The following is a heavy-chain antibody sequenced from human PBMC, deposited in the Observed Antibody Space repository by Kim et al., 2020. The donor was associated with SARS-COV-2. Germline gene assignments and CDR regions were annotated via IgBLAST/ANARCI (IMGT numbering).Heavy chain of an antibody. Sequence: SETLSLTCTVSGGSISSSSYYWGWIRQPPGKGLEWIGSIYYSGSTYYNPSLKSRVTISVDTSKNQFSLKLSSVTAADTAVYYCASEGAMKTHYYYYGMDVWGQGTTVTVSS. V-gene: IGHV4-39*01. CDR1: GGSISSSSYY. CDR3: ASEGAMKTHYYYYGMDV. D-gene: IGHD2-2*01. J-gene: IGHJ6*02. CDR2: IYYSGST.